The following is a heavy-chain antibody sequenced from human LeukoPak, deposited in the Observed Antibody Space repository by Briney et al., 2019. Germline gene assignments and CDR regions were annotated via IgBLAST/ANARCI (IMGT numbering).Heavy chain of an antibody. CDR1: GYTLTELS. Sequence: ASVKVPCKVSGYTLTELSMHWVRQAPGKGLEWMGGFDPEDGETIYAQKFQGRVTMTEDTSTDTAYMELSSLRSEDTAVYYCATSKRRFLEWLLDYWGQGTLVTVSS. J-gene: IGHJ4*02. CDR2: FDPEDGET. D-gene: IGHD3-3*01. CDR3: ATSKRRFLEWLLDY. V-gene: IGHV1-24*01.